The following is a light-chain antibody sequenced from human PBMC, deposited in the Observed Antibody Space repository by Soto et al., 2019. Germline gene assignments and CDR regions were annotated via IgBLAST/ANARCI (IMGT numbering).Light chain of an antibody. CDR1: SSDIGAYNY. J-gene: IGLJ1*01. CDR2: EVS. Sequence: QSVLTQPASMSGSPGQSITISCTGTSSDIGAYNYVSWFQQHPGKAPKLIIYEVSSRPSGVSNRFSGSKSGNTASLTISGLQAEDEADYYCSSNTISSFRYVFGTGTKATVL. CDR3: SSNTISSFRYV. V-gene: IGLV2-14*01.